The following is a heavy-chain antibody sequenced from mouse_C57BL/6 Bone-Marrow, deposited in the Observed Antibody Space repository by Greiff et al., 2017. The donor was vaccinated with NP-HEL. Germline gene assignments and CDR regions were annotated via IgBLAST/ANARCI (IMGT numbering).Heavy chain of an antibody. D-gene: IGHD1-3*01. V-gene: IGHV5-4*01. CDR2: ISDGGSYT. CDR3: ARGSGRDYAMDY. Sequence: EVHLVESGGGLVKPGGSLKLSCAASGFTFSSYAMSWVRQTPEKRLEWVATISDGGSYTYYPDNVKGRFTISRDNAKNNLYLQMSHLKSEDTAMYYCARGSGRDYAMDYWGQGTSVTVSS. CDR1: GFTFSSYA. J-gene: IGHJ4*01.